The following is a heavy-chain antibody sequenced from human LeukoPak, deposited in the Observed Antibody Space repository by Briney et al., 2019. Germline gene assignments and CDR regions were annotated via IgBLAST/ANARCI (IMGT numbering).Heavy chain of an antibody. CDR1: GFTFSSYW. V-gene: IGHV3-7*01. CDR2: IKQDGSEK. Sequence: GGSLRLSCAASGFTFSSYWMSWVSQAQGKGLEWVANIKQDGSEKYYVDSVKGRFTISRDNPKNSLYLQMNSLRAEDTAVYYCARVYSSGWSYYYYYMDVWGKGTTVTVSS. D-gene: IGHD6-19*01. J-gene: IGHJ6*03. CDR3: ARVYSSGWSYYYYYMDV.